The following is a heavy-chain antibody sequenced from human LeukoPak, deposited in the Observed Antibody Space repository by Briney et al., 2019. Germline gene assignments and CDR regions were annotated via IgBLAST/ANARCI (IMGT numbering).Heavy chain of an antibody. CDR3: ARASGYIIDY. Sequence: GGSLRLSCAASGFTFRTYWMSWARRAPGKGLEWVANMNRDGSEINYVDSVKGRFTISRDDAKNSLYLQMMSLRVEDTAVYYCARASGYIIDYWGQGTLVTVSS. D-gene: IGHD5-18*01. V-gene: IGHV3-7*04. CDR2: MNRDGSEI. J-gene: IGHJ4*02. CDR1: GFTFRTYW.